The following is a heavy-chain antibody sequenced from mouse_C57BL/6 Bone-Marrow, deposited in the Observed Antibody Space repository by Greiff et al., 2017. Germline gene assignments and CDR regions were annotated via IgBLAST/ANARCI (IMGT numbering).Heavy chain of an antibody. J-gene: IGHJ3*01. D-gene: IGHD4-1*01. Sequence: VLLQQPGAELVKPGASVKLSCKASGYTFTSYWMHWVKQRPGQGLEWIGMIHPNRGSTNYNEKFKSKATLSVDNSTSTAYMQLSSLTSEDSAVYYCARERLGREWFAYWGQGTLVTVSA. CDR1: GYTFTSYW. CDR3: ARERLGREWFAY. CDR2: IHPNRGST. V-gene: IGHV1-64*01.